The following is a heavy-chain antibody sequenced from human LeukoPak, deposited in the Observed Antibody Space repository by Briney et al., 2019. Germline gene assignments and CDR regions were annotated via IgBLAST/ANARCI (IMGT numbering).Heavy chain of an antibody. CDR2: ISSSSSTI. CDR3: ARELSGTTSYYFDY. D-gene: IGHD1-7*01. CDR1: GFTFSSYS. Sequence: GGSLRLSCAASGFTFSSYSMNWVRQAPGKGLEWVSYISSSSSTIYYADSVKGRFTISRDNAKNSLYLQMNSLRVEDTAVYYCARELSGTTSYYFDYWGQGTLVTVSS. V-gene: IGHV3-48*04. J-gene: IGHJ4*02.